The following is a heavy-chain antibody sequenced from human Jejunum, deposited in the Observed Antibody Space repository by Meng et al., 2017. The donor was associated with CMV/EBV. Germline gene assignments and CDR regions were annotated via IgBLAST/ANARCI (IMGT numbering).Heavy chain of an antibody. J-gene: IGHJ5*02. D-gene: IGHD2-15*01. CDR3: ARAPDRIAPAIVVVAAAKVGLDP. V-gene: IGHV3-48*03. CDR2: INVADTTT. Sequence: MWVRHVPGKGLEWVAFINVADTTTYYADSVKGRFIISRDNVRNSLYLQMNSLRVEDTALYYCARAPDRIAPAIVVVAAAKVGLDPWGQGTLVTVSS.